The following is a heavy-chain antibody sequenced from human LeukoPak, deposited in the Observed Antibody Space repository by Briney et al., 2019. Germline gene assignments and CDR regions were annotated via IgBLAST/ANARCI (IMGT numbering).Heavy chain of an antibody. D-gene: IGHD5-12*01. CDR2: ITAYNGNT. V-gene: IGHV1-18*01. CDR1: GYTFTTYG. J-gene: IGHJ6*02. CDR3: ASTDIVATSSLYYYGLDV. Sequence: ASVKVSCKVSGYTFTTYGISWVRQAPGQGLEWMGWITAYNGNTNYAQKLQGRVTMTTDTSTSTAYMELRSLRSDDTAVYFCASTDIVATSSLYYYGLDVWGQGTTITVSS.